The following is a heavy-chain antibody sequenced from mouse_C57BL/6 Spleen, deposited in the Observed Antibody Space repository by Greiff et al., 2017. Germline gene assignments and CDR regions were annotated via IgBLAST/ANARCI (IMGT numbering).Heavy chain of an antibody. J-gene: IGHJ4*01. D-gene: IGHD1-1*01. CDR1: GYTFTSYW. Sequence: QVQLQQPGAELVRPGTSVKLSCKASGYTFTSYWMHWVKQRPGQGLEWIGVIDPSDSYTNYNQKFKGKATLTVDTSSSTAYMQLSSLTSEDSAVYYCARSRVVGDAMDYWGQGTSVTVSS. CDR3: ARSRVVGDAMDY. CDR2: IDPSDSYT. V-gene: IGHV1-59*01.